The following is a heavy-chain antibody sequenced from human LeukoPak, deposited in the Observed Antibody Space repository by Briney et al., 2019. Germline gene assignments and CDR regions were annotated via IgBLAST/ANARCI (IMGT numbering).Heavy chain of an antibody. CDR2: ISGSGGST. V-gene: IGHV3-23*01. D-gene: IGHD3-22*01. J-gene: IGHJ4*02. CDR3: AKGYHYDSSGYHDY. Sequence: HSGGSLRLSCGASGFTFSSYAMSWVRQAPGKGLEWVSAISGSGGSTYYADSVKGRFTISRDNSKNTLYLQMNSLRAEDTAVYYCAKGYHYDSSGYHDYWGQGTLVTVSS. CDR1: GFTFSSYA.